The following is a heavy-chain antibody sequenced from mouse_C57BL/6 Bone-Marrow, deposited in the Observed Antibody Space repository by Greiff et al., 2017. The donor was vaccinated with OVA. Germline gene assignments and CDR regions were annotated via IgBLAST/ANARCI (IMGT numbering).Heavy chain of an antibody. CDR3: ARRDYGSSPSYAMDY. CDR2: IDPSDSYT. J-gene: IGHJ4*01. V-gene: IGHV1-59*01. CDR1: GYTFTSYW. D-gene: IGHD1-1*01. Sequence: VQLQQPGAELVMPGTSVKLSCKASGYTFTSYWMHWVKQRPGQGLEWIGVIDPSDSYTNYNQKFKGKATLTVDTSSSTAYMQLSSLTSEDSAVYYCARRDYGSSPSYAMDYWGQGTSVTVSS.